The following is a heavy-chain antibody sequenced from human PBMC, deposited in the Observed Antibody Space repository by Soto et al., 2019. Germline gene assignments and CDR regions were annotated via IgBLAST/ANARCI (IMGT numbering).Heavy chain of an antibody. V-gene: IGHV5-51*01. D-gene: IGHD3-22*01. J-gene: IGHJ5*02. Sequence: PGESLKISCKGSGYSFTSYWIGWVRQMPGKGLEWMGIIYPGDSDTRYSPSFQGQVTISADKSISTAYLQWSSLKASDTAMYYCARKRDCYDSSGYYLVWFDPWGQGTLVTVSS. CDR2: IYPGDSDT. CDR1: GYSFTSYW. CDR3: ARKRDCYDSSGYYLVWFDP.